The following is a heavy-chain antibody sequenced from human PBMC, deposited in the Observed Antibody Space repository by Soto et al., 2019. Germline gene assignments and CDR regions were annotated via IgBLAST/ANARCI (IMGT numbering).Heavy chain of an antibody. CDR1: GFTFRSFT. CDR3: TRDASRDSSARGWFDP. CDR2: ISSNSAYT. V-gene: IGHV3-21*01. J-gene: IGHJ5*02. D-gene: IGHD6-13*01. Sequence: GGSLRLSCAASGFTFRSFTMNWVRQAPGKGLGWVSTISSNSAYTYYTDALRGRFTISRDNAKNSLHLQMNSLRAEDTAVYYCTRDASRDSSARGWFDPWGPGTLVTVSS.